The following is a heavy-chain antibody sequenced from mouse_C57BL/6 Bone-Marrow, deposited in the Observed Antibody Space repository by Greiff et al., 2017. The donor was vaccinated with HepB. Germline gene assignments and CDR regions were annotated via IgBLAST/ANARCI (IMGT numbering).Heavy chain of an antibody. CDR3: ARGYYYGSSPFAY. D-gene: IGHD1-1*01. CDR1: GFTFSSYA. J-gene: IGHJ3*01. Sequence: DVKLQESGGGLVKPGGSLKLSCAASGFTFSSYAMSWVRQTPEKRLEWVATISDGGSYTYYPDNVKGRFTISRDNAKNNLYLQMSHLKSEDTAMYYCARGYYYGSSPFAYWGQGTLVTVSA. V-gene: IGHV5-4*03. CDR2: ISDGGSYT.